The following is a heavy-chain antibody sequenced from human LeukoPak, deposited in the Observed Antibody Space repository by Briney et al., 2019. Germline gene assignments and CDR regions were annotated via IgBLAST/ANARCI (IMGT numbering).Heavy chain of an antibody. D-gene: IGHD6-13*01. CDR2: ISYDGSNK. V-gene: IGHV3-30*04. J-gene: IGHJ4*02. Sequence: GGSLRLSCAASGFTFSSYAMHWVRQAPGKGLEWLAGISYDGSNKYYPDSVKGRFTISRDNSKNTLYLQMNSLRAEDTAVYYCARSIAAADAAIKYFDCWGQGTMVTVSS. CDR3: ARSIAAADAAIKYFDC. CDR1: GFTFSSYA.